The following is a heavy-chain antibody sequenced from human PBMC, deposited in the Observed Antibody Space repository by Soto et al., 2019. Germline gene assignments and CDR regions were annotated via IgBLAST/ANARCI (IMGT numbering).Heavy chain of an antibody. Sequence: GGSLRLSCAASGFTFDDYAMHWVRQAPGKGLEWVSGISWNSGSIGYADSVKGRFTISRDNAKNSLYLQMNSLRAEDTALYYCAKDPGSGSGYFRRGYYYYGMDVWGQGTTVTVSS. D-gene: IGHD3-3*01. CDR3: AKDPGSGSGYFRRGYYYYGMDV. CDR2: ISWNSGSI. V-gene: IGHV3-9*01. J-gene: IGHJ6*02. CDR1: GFTFDDYA.